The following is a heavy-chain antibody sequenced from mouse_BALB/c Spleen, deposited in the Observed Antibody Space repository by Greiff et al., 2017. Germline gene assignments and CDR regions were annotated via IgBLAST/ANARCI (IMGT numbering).Heavy chain of an antibody. D-gene: IGHD4-1*01. CDR2: ISSGSSTI. Sequence: DVKLVESGGGLVQPGGSRKLSCAASGFTFSSFGMHWVRQAPEKGLEWVAYISSGSSTIYYADTVKGRFTISRDNPKNTLFLQMTSLRSEDTAMYYCARRTGTGYFDVWGAGTTVTVSS. V-gene: IGHV5-17*02. CDR1: GFTFSSFG. CDR3: ARRTGTGYFDV. J-gene: IGHJ1*01.